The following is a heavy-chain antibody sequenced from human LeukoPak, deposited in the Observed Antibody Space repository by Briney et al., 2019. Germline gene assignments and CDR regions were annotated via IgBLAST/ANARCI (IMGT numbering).Heavy chain of an antibody. J-gene: IGHJ4*02. CDR3: AKDYFGSLEY. CDR2: IKSDGGT. CDR1: GXAFSVSW. D-gene: IGHD2/OR15-2a*01. V-gene: IGHV3-74*03. Sequence: GGSLRLSCAASGXAFSVSWMHWVRQAPGKGLVWVSVIKSDGGTAYADSVKGRFTISRDNAKSTVYLQMNSLRDEDTAVYYCAKDYFGSLEYWGQGILVTVSS.